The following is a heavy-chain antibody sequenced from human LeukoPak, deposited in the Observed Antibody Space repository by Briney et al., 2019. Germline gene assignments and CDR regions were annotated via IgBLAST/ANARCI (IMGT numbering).Heavy chain of an antibody. V-gene: IGHV4-4*07. J-gene: IGHJ4*02. CDR2: IYTSGST. Sequence: SETLSLTCTVPGGSISSYYWSWIRRPAGKGLEWIGRIYTSGSTNYNPSLKSRVTMSVDTSKNQFSLKLSSVAAADTAVYYCARGLGILSGYYYDSPHYYFDYWGQGTLVTVSS. D-gene: IGHD3-22*01. CDR3: ARGLGILSGYYYDSPHYYFDY. CDR1: GGSISSYY.